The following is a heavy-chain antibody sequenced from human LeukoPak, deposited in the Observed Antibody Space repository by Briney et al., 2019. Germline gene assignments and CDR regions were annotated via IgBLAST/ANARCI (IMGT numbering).Heavy chain of an antibody. D-gene: IGHD3-22*01. Sequence: SVKVSCKASGGTFSSYAISWVRQAPGQGIEWMGGIIPTLGTANYAQKFQGRVTITAEESTSTAYMELSSLRSEDTAVYYCARRSGHYYDSSGYRYYFDYWGQGTLVTVSS. J-gene: IGHJ4*02. CDR2: IIPTLGTA. CDR3: ARRSGHYYDSSGYRYYFDY. V-gene: IGHV1-69*13. CDR1: GGTFSSYA.